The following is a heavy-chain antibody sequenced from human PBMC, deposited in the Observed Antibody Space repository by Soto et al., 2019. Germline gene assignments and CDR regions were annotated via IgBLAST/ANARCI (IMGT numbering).Heavy chain of an antibody. Sequence: GTSVKVSCKASGYTITNYYMHWVRQAPGQGLEWMGIINPSGGSTSYAQKFQGRVTMTRDTSTSTVYMELSSLRSEDTAVYYCARDDYDILTGYWGDYYGMDVWGQGTTVTVSS. CDR1: GYTITNYY. J-gene: IGHJ6*02. CDR2: INPSGGST. D-gene: IGHD3-9*01. CDR3: ARDDYDILTGYWGDYYGMDV. V-gene: IGHV1-46*01.